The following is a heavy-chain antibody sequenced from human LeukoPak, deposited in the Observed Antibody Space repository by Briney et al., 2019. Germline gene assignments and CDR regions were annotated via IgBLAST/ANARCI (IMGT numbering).Heavy chain of an antibody. J-gene: IGHJ6*03. CDR2: ISSTSSHL. CDR3: ARDPDRVDTSGTWVRINYMDV. CDR1: GFTFSSYS. D-gene: IGHD3-22*01. Sequence: GGSLRLSCVPSGFTFSSYSMTWVRQAPGKGLEWVSSISSTSSHLYYEDSVKGRFTISRDNAKNSLYLQVNSLRVEDTAVYYCARDPDRVDTSGTWVRINYMDVWGKGTTVTVSS. V-gene: IGHV3-21*01.